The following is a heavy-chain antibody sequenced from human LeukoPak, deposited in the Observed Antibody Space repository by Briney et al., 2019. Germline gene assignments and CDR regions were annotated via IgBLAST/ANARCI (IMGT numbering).Heavy chain of an antibody. V-gene: IGHV5-51*01. D-gene: IGHD5-24*01. CDR1: GYSFTYSW. CDR2: IYPTDSDT. Sequence: PGESLKISCRASGYSFTYSWIAWVRQMPGEGLEWTGVIYPTDSDTRYSPSFQGQVTISVDKSISTAYLQWRSLKASDTAVYYCARQDGSALYYFDYWGQGTLVTVSS. J-gene: IGHJ4*02. CDR3: ARQDGSALYYFDY.